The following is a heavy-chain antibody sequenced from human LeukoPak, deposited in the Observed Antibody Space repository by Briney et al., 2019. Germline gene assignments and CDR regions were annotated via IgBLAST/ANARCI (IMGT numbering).Heavy chain of an antibody. CDR3: ARVIVGATKVFDY. J-gene: IGHJ4*02. Sequence: PGRSLRLSCSASGFALSNYATHWVRQAPGRVLKYVSATSTNGGGTYYANSVKGRFTISGGNAKNSLYLQMNSLRAEDTAVYYCARVIVGATKVFDYWGQGTLVTVSS. CDR1: GFALSNYA. CDR2: TSTNGGGT. D-gene: IGHD1-26*01. V-gene: IGHV3-64*04.